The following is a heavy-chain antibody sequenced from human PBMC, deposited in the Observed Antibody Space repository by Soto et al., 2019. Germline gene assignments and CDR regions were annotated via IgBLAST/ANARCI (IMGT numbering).Heavy chain of an antibody. V-gene: IGHV3-21*02. D-gene: IGHD1-20*01. Sequence: EVQLVEFGGGLVQPGGSLRLSCAASGFSFSDYTMNWVRQAPGKGLEWVSSISSDSTYIYYADSVKGRFTISRDDANTSLYLQMNSLRDEDTVVYYCASIPGITGKMNVWGQGNTVTVSS. J-gene: IGHJ6*02. CDR3: ASIPGITGKMNV. CDR2: ISSDSTYI. CDR1: GFSFSDYT.